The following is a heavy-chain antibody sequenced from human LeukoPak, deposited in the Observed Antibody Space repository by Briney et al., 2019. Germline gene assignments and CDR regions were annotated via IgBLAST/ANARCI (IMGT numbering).Heavy chain of an antibody. CDR3: AREANPDYAFDI. Sequence: PGGSLRLSCAVSGFTFSSYWMSWVRQAPGRGLEWVANIKQDGSEKYYVDSVKGRFTISGDNAKNSLYLQMNSLRAEDTAVYYCAREANPDYAFDIWGQGTMVTVSS. D-gene: IGHD4/OR15-4a*01. CDR2: IKQDGSEK. J-gene: IGHJ3*02. CDR1: GFTFSSYW. V-gene: IGHV3-7*01.